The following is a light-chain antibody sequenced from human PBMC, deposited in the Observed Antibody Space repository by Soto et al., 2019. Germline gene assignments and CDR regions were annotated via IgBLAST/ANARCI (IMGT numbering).Light chain of an antibody. CDR1: QSVSNN. J-gene: IGKJ5*01. Sequence: EIVITQSPTALSVSPGERAALSCRASQSVSNNLAWYQQKPGQSPRLLIYGASSRATGIPDRFSGSGSGTDFTLTISRLEPEDFAVYYCQQYGSSPITFGQGTRLEI. CDR3: QQYGSSPIT. V-gene: IGKV3-20*01. CDR2: GAS.